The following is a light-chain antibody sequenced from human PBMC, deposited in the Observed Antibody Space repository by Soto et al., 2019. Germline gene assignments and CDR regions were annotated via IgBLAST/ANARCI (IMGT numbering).Light chain of an antibody. J-gene: IGLJ3*02. CDR2: EVN. CDR3: CSYAGSSPFVV. V-gene: IGLV2-23*02. Sequence: QSALTQPASVSGSPGQSITISCTGTSSDVGTYNLVSWYQQHPGKAPKLMIYEVNRRPSGVSNRFSGSKSGNTASLTISGLQAEDEADYYCCSYAGSSPFVVFGGGTQLTVL. CDR1: SSDVGTYNL.